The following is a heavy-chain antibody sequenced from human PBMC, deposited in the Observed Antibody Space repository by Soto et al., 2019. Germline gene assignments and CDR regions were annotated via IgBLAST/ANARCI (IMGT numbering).Heavy chain of an antibody. CDR1: GFTSSTYS. J-gene: IGHJ4*02. Sequence: GGSLRLSCAASGFTSSTYSMNWVRQAPGKGLEWVSYISSSSSTIFYTDSVKGRFTVSRDNAKNSLYLQMNSLRAKDTADYYCARPTYYYDSSGPPAYWGQGTLVTVS. V-gene: IGHV3-48*01. D-gene: IGHD3-22*01. CDR3: ARPTYYYDSSGPPAY. CDR2: ISSSSSTI.